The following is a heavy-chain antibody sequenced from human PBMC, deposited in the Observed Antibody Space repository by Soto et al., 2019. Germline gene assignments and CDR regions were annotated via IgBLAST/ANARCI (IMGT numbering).Heavy chain of an antibody. J-gene: IGHJ4*02. Sequence: SETLSLTCTVSGGSISSSSYYWGWIRQPPGKGLEWIGEINHSGSTNYNPSLKSRVTISVDTSKNQFSLKLSSVTAADTAVYYCARQLNRERGFWSGYYYFDYWGQGALVTVSS. CDR1: GGSISSSSYY. V-gene: IGHV4-39*01. CDR3: ARQLNRERGFWSGYYYFDY. D-gene: IGHD3-3*01. CDR2: INHSGST.